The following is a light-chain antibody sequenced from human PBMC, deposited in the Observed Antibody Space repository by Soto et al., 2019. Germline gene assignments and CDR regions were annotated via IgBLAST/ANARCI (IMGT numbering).Light chain of an antibody. Sequence: QSALTQPPSASGSPGQSVTISCTGTSSDVGGYNYVSWYQQHPGKAPQLMIYEVSKRPSGVPDRFSGSKSGNTASLTVSGLQAEDEADYDCSSYSGSYNLVFGGGTKLTVL. CDR3: SSYSGSYNLV. V-gene: IGLV2-8*01. J-gene: IGLJ2*01. CDR2: EVS. CDR1: SSDVGGYNY.